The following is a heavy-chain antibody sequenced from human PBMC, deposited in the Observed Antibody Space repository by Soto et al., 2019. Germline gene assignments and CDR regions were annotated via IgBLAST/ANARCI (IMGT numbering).Heavy chain of an antibody. J-gene: IGHJ4*02. V-gene: IGHV4-59*08. CDR2: IYYSGST. Sequence: QVQLQESGPGLVKPSETLSLTCTVSGGSISSYYWSWIRQPPGKGLEWIGYIYYSGSTNYNPSLKSRVTISVATSKNQFSLNLSSVTAADTAVYYCARQSRLHYSRPAAHIDYWGQGTLVTVSS. D-gene: IGHD2-2*01. CDR3: ARQSRLHYSRPAAHIDY. CDR1: GGSISSYY.